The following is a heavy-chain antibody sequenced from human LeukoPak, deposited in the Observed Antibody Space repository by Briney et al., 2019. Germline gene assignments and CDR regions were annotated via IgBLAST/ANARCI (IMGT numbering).Heavy chain of an antibody. Sequence: GGSLRLSCAASGFTFTSYAVSWVRQAPGKGLEWVSGVSGSGGTTYYADSAKGRFTISRDNSKNTVCLQMNSLRAEDTAVYYSAISLDLAVAGNDYWGQGTQVTVSS. CDR2: VSGSGGTT. V-gene: IGHV3-23*01. J-gene: IGHJ4*02. D-gene: IGHD6-19*01. CDR1: GFTFTSYA. CDR3: AISLDLAVAGNDY.